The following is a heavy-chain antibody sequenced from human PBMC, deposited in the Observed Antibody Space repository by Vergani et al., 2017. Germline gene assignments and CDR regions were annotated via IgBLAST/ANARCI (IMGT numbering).Heavy chain of an antibody. V-gene: IGHV3-23*04. Sequence: EVQLVESGGGLIQPGGSLRLSCAASGFTVSSNYMSWVRQAPGKGLEWVSAISGSGGSTYYADSVKGRFTISRDNSKNTLYLQMNSLRAEDTAVYYCAKSGTTIFGVVPYYYYYMDVWGKGTTVTVSS. CDR2: ISGSGGST. D-gene: IGHD3-3*01. J-gene: IGHJ6*03. CDR3: AKSGTTIFGVVPYYYYYMDV. CDR1: GFTVSSNY.